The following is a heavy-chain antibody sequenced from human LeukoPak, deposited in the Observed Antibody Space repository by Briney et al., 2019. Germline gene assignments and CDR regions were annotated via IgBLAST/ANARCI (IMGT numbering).Heavy chain of an antibody. CDR3: TTGHYSTSGDY. D-gene: IGHD6-13*01. Sequence: PGGSLRLSCAASGFTFSDAWMSWVRQAPGKGLEWVGRIKKKSDGGTTDYAAPVKGRFTISRDDSKATLYLQMSSLKTEDTAVYYCTTGHYSTSGDYWGQGTLVTVSS. J-gene: IGHJ4*02. CDR1: GFTFSDAW. CDR2: IKKKSDGGTT. V-gene: IGHV3-15*01.